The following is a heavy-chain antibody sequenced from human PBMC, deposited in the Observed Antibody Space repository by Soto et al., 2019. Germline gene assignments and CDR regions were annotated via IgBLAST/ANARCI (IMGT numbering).Heavy chain of an antibody. Sequence: GGSLRLSCAASGFTFSSYSMNWVRQAPGKGLEWVSSISSSSSYIYYADSVKGRFTISRDNAKNSLYLQMNSLRAEDTAVYYCARDNDGLLTTWRYYYGMDVWGQGTTVTVSS. CDR1: GFTFSSYS. CDR2: ISSSSSYI. CDR3: ARDNDGLLTTWRYYYGMDV. V-gene: IGHV3-21*01. D-gene: IGHD1-1*01. J-gene: IGHJ6*02.